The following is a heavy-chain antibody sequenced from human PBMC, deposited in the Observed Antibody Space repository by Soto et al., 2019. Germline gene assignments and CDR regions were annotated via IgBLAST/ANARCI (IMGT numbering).Heavy chain of an antibody. CDR2: INTSGGST. D-gene: IGHD6-19*01. Sequence: EVQLLESGGGLVQPGGSLRLSCAASGFTFSSYAMSWVRQAPGKGLEWVSTINTSGGSTLYADSVKGRFTISRDNSKNTLYLQMNSLRAEDTAVYYCAKGKSSGGGWSYGMDAWGQGTTVTVSS. V-gene: IGHV3-23*01. CDR3: AKGKSSGGGWSYGMDA. CDR1: GFTFSSYA. J-gene: IGHJ6*02.